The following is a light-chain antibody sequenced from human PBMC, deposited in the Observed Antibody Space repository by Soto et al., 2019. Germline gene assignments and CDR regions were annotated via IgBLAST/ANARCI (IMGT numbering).Light chain of an antibody. CDR1: QSVSNNY. J-gene: IGKJ4*01. V-gene: IGKV3-20*01. CDR2: GTS. Sequence: EIVLTQSPGTLSLSPGDRATLSCRASQSVSNNYLAWCQQKPGQAPRLLIYGTSNRATGIPDRFSGSGSGSDFTLTISRLEPEDFAVYYCQQYGGLPLTFGGGTRVEIK. CDR3: QQYGGLPLT.